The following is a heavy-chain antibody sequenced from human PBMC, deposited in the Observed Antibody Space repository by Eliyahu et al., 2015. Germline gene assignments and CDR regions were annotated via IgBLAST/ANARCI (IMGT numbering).Heavy chain of an antibody. CDR3: ARDMGEGYSGYDSGADY. Sequence: EVQLVESGGGLVQPGGSLRLSCAASGFTFSSYWMSWVRQAPGKGLEWVANIKQDGSEKYYVDSVKGRFTISRDNAKNSLYLQMNSLRAEDTAVYYCARDMGEGYSGYDSGADYWGQGTLVTVSS. CDR2: IKQDGSEK. V-gene: IGHV3-7*01. J-gene: IGHJ4*02. D-gene: IGHD5-12*01. CDR1: GFTFSSYW.